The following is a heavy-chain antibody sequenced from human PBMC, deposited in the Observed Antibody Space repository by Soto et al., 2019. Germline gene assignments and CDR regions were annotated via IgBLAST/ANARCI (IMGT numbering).Heavy chain of an antibody. V-gene: IGHV1-3*01. CDR3: ARADYYGSGTSYNWFDP. CDR2: INAGYGNT. CDR1: GYTFTTYA. D-gene: IGHD3-10*01. Sequence: ASVKVSCKASGYTFTTYAMHWVRQAPGQRLEWMGWINAGYGNTKYSQMFQGRVTISRDTSASTAYLELSSLRPEDTAVYYCARADYYGSGTSYNWFDPWGQGALVTVSS. J-gene: IGHJ5*02.